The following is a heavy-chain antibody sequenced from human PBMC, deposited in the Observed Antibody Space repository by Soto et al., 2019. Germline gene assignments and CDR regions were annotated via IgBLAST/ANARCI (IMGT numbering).Heavy chain of an antibody. CDR1: GFTFSSYK. J-gene: IGHJ6*02. Sequence: EVQLVESGGGLVKPGGSLRLSCAGSGFTFSSYKMSWVRQAPGKGLEWVSSIGSSDIYTYYADSLKGRLIISRDNANNSVYLQINSLRAEDTAVYYCARDQVGMDVWGQGTPVTVSS. CDR2: IGSSDIYT. V-gene: IGHV3-21*02. CDR3: ARDQVGMDV.